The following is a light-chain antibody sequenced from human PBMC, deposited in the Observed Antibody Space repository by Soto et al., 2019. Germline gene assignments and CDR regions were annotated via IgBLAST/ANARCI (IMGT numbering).Light chain of an antibody. CDR2: WAS. V-gene: IGKV4-1*01. J-gene: IGKJ4*01. Sequence: DIVMTQSPESLAVSLGERAAINCKSSQTVLYSSNNKNFLAWYQQKPGQPPKLLISWASTRESGVPDRFSGSGSVTDFTLTISSLQAEDVAVYYCQQYFSTPLTFGGGTKVEIK. CDR3: QQYFSTPLT. CDR1: QTVLYSSNNKNF.